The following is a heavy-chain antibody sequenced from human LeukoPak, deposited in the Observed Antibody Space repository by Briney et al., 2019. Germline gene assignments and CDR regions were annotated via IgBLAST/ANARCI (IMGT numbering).Heavy chain of an antibody. Sequence: PGGSLRLSCAASGFTVSSNYMSWVRQAPGKGLEWVSVIYSGGSTYYADSVKGRFTISRDNSKNTLYLQMNSLRAEDTAVYYCARVQRGYSYNPLGYYYYYMDVWGKGTTVTVSS. D-gene: IGHD5-18*01. CDR1: GFTVSSNY. CDR2: IYSGGST. J-gene: IGHJ6*03. CDR3: ARVQRGYSYNPLGYYYYYMDV. V-gene: IGHV3-53*01.